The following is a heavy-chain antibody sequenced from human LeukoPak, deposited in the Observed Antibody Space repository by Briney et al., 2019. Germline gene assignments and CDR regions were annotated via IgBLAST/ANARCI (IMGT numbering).Heavy chain of an antibody. CDR3: ARDHIWNLDY. V-gene: IGHV3-30*04. Sequence: GGSLRLSCAASGFTFSSYAMHWVRQAPGKGLEWVAVISYDGSNKYYADSVKGRFTISRDNSKNTLYLQMNSPRAEDTAVYYCARDHIWNLDYWGQGTLVTVSS. CDR1: GFTFSSYA. D-gene: IGHD1-1*01. CDR2: ISYDGSNK. J-gene: IGHJ4*02.